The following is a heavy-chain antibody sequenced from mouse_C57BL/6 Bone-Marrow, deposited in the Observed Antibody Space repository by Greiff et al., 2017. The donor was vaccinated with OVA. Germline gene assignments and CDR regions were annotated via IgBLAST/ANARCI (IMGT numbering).Heavy chain of an antibody. V-gene: IGHV1-55*01. J-gene: IGHJ3*01. CDR2: IYPGSGST. CDR3: ARKGGLRRRARFAY. Sequence: QVQLQQPGAELVKPGASVKMSCKASGYTFTSYWITWVKQRPGQGLEWIGDIYPGSGSTNYHEKFKSKATMTVDTSSSTAYMQLSSLTSEDSAVYYCARKGGLRRRARFAYWGQGTLVTVSA. CDR1: GYTFTSYW. D-gene: IGHD2-2*01.